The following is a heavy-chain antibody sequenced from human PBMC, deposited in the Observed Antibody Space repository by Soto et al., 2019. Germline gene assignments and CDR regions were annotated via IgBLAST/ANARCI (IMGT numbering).Heavy chain of an antibody. CDR2: IYHSGST. CDR3: ARGGLGYCSGGSCYSAELSRYYYGMDV. CDR1: GGSISSGGYS. J-gene: IGHJ6*02. D-gene: IGHD2-15*01. Sequence: SETLSLTCAVSGGSISSGGYSWSWIRQPPGKGLEWIGYIYHSGSTYYNPSLKSRVTISVDRSKNQFSLKLSSVTAADTAVYYCARGGLGYCSGGSCYSAELSRYYYGMDVWGQGTTVTVSS. V-gene: IGHV4-30-2*01.